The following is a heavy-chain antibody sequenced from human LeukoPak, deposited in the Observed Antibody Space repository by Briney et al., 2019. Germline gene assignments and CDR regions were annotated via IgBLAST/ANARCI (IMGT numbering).Heavy chain of an antibody. CDR2: IRGGGDNT. D-gene: IGHD2/OR15-2a*01. V-gene: IGHV3-23*01. Sequence: GGSLRLSCAVSGFPFSGFAMSWVRQAPGKGLEWVAAIRGGGDNTYFADSVKGRFTISRDNSKNTLFLQMVSLRAEDTAVYYCAKFEGALLGNYYMDVWGKGTTVTVSS. CDR1: GFPFSGFA. CDR3: AKFEGALLGNYYMDV. J-gene: IGHJ6*03.